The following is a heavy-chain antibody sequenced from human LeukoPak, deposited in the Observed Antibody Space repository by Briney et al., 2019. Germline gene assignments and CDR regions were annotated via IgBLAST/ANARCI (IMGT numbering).Heavy chain of an antibody. D-gene: IGHD3-22*01. CDR1: GFAFSSYG. Sequence: PGGSLRLSCAASGFAFSSYGMSWVRQGPGKGLEWVSTITGSGGNTDYADSVKGRFTISRDNSKNTLYLQMHSLRAEDTAVYYCAVDWYDSSGYGTFDYWGQGTLVTVSS. CDR3: AVDWYDSSGYGTFDY. V-gene: IGHV3-23*01. CDR2: ITGSGGNT. J-gene: IGHJ4*02.